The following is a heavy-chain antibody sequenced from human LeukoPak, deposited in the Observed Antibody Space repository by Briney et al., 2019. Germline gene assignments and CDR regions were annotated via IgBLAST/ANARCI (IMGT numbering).Heavy chain of an antibody. CDR3: AKGSAAAAILFDL. Sequence: PGGSLRLSCAASGFTFSHHAMSWVRQPPGQGLEWVSTISGSGDSTYFAAAVKGPFTSSRDNSKKTLFVQMNDLRAEDTAVYYCAKGSAAAAILFDLWGRGVLVTVSS. CDR1: GFTFSHHA. V-gene: IGHV3-23*01. J-gene: IGHJ4*02. CDR2: ISGSGDST. D-gene: IGHD6-13*01.